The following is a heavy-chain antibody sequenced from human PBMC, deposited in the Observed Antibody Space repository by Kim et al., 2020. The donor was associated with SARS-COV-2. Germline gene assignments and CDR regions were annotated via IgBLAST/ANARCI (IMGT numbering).Heavy chain of an antibody. Sequence: GGSLRLSCAASGFTFSSYWMHWVRQAPGKGLVWVSRISTGGSSTYYADSVKGRFTISRDNAKNTLYLQMNSLRAEDTAVYYCARDTLRHGQVFDYWGQGTLVTVSS. J-gene: IGHJ4*02. CDR3: ARDTLRHGQVFDY. V-gene: IGHV3-74*01. CDR1: GFTFSSYW. CDR2: ISTGGSST. D-gene: IGHD2-8*01.